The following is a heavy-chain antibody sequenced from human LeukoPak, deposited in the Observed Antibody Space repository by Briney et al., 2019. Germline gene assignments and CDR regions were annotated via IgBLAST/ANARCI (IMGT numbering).Heavy chain of an antibody. D-gene: IGHD1-7*01. J-gene: IGHJ4*02. Sequence: PGGSLRLSCAASGFTFSRYAMHWVRQAPGKGLDWVAVISYGGGTTYYADSVKGRFTISRDSSKNTVSLQMNSLRPEDTAVYYCARDKLQGAPDYLDHWGQGTLVTVSS. V-gene: IGHV3-30-3*01. CDR1: GFTFSRYA. CDR3: ARDKLQGAPDYLDH. CDR2: ISYGGGTT.